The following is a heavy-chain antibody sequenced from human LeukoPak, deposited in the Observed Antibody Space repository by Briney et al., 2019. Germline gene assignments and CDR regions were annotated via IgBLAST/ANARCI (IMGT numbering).Heavy chain of an antibody. V-gene: IGHV6-1*01. D-gene: IGHD5-24*01. CDR3: ARTSAGMGDAFDI. CDR1: GDSVSTNSAA. J-gene: IGHJ3*02. CDR2: TYYRSKWYN. Sequence: SQTLSLTCAISGDSVSTNSAAWNCIRQSPSRGLEWLGRTYYRSKWYNDYAVSVKSRITINPDTSKNQFSLQLNSVTPEDTAVYYCARTSAGMGDAFDIWGQGTMVTVSS.